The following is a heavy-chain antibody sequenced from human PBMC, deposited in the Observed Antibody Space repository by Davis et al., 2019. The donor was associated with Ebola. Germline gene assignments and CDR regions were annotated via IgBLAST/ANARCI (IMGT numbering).Heavy chain of an antibody. V-gene: IGHV1-2*04. CDR2: INPNGGGT. CDR1: AYTITGYY. D-gene: IGHD3-3*01. CDR3: TRGSALFYYDFWSGTTQGGMDV. J-gene: IGHJ6*02. Sequence: AASVKVSCTASAYTITGYYMHWVRQAPGQGLEWMGWINPNGGGTNYDQQFQGWVTMTRDTSISTAYMELSRLSSDDTAVYYCTRGSALFYYDFWSGTTQGGMDVWGQGTTVTVSS.